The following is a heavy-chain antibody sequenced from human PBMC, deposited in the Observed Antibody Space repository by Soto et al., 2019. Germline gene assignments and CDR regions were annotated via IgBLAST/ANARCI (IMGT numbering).Heavy chain of an antibody. J-gene: IGHJ4*02. V-gene: IGHV1-2*02. D-gene: IGHD3-22*01. Sequence: ASVKVSCKASGYTFTGYYMHWVRQAPGQGLEWMGWINPNSGGTNYAQKFQGRVTMTRDTSISTAYMELSRLRSDDTAVYYCARTYYNSTTYYQKFEYWGQGNLVTVS. CDR3: ARTYYNSTTYYQKFEY. CDR2: INPNSGGT. CDR1: GYTFTGYY.